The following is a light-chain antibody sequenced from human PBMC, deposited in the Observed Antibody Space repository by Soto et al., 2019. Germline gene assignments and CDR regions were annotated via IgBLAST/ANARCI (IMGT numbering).Light chain of an antibody. CDR2: AVS. Sequence: DTQKTQSPSSLSASVGDRVTITCRASQDIRNELAWYQQKSVKAPKRLIYAVSSLESGVPSRFSGSRSGTEFTLTITSLQPEDFATYYCLQHNSYPHTFGQGTKVDIK. J-gene: IGKJ2*01. CDR1: QDIRNE. V-gene: IGKV1-17*01. CDR3: LQHNSYPHT.